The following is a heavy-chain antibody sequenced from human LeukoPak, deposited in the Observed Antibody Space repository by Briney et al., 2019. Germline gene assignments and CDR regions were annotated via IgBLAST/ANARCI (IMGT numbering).Heavy chain of an antibody. CDR3: ARDHLLAYCGGDCPGAFDI. Sequence: SVKVSCKASGGTFSSYAISWVRQAPGQGLEWMGGIIPIFGTANYAQKFQGRVTITADESTSTAYMELSSLRSEDTAVYYCARDHLLAYCGGDCPGAFDIWGQGTMVTVSS. V-gene: IGHV1-69*13. CDR2: IIPIFGTA. D-gene: IGHD2-21*02. J-gene: IGHJ3*02. CDR1: GGTFSSYA.